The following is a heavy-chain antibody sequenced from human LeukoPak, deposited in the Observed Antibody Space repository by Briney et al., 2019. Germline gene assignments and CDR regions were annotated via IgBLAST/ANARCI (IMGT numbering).Heavy chain of an antibody. CDR1: GFTFISYA. V-gene: IGHV3-23*01. Sequence: GGSLRLSCAASGFTFISYAMNWVRQAPGKGLEWVSGISVSGKTTYYADSVKGRFTISRDNSKNTLYLQMNSLRADDTAVYHCAKYLGSELPYFYWSFGGSLDYWGQGNLVTVSS. J-gene: IGHJ4*02. D-gene: IGHD3-9*01. CDR2: ISVSGKTT. CDR3: AKYLGSELPYFYWSFGGSLDY.